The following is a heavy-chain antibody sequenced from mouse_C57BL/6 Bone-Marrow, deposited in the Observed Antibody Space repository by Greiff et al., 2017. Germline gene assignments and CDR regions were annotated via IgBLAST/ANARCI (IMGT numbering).Heavy chain of an antibody. J-gene: IGHJ3*02. V-gene: IGHV5-9-1*02. Sequence: EVKLMESGEGLVKPGGSLKLSCAASGFTFSSYAMSWVRQTPEKRLEWVAYISSGGDYIYYADTVKGRFTISRDNARNTLYLQLSSLKSEDSAMYYCTSYYPFCYWGQGTLVTVSA. CDR2: ISSGGDYI. CDR3: TSYYPFCY. D-gene: IGHD1-1*01. CDR1: GFTFSSYA.